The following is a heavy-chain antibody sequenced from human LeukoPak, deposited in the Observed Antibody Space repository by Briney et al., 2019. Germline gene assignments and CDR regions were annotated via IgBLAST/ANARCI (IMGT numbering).Heavy chain of an antibody. CDR2: IIPIFGTA. D-gene: IGHD2-8*01. J-gene: IGHJ2*01. V-gene: IGHV1-69*13. CDR3: ARRLGYCTNGVCYSWYFDL. CDR1: GCTFSSYA. Sequence: SVKVSCKASGCTFSSYAISWVRQAPGQGLEWMGGIIPIFGTANYAQKFQGRVTITADESTSTAYMELSSLRSEDTAVYYCARRLGYCTNGVCYSWYFDLWGGGTLVTVSS.